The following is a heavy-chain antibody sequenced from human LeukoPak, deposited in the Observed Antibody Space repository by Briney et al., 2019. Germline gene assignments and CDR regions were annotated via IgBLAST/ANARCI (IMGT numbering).Heavy chain of an antibody. J-gene: IGHJ4*02. Sequence: ASVKVSCKASGYTFTSYYMHWVRQAPGQGLEWMGIINPSGGSTSYAQKLQGRVTMTTDTSTSTAYMELRSLRSDDTAVYYCARDRCSSTSCYGPGGYWGQGTLVTVSS. V-gene: IGHV1-46*01. CDR3: ARDRCSSTSCYGPGGY. CDR1: GYTFTSYY. CDR2: INPSGGST. D-gene: IGHD2-2*01.